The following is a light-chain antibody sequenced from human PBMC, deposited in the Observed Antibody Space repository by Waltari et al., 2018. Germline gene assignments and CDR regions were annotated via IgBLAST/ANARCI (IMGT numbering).Light chain of an antibody. CDR1: NSNPATNY. Sequence: QSVLTQPPSASGTPGHTVTIPCSGTNSNPATNYRRWYQQVPGTAPNLPLYRNNQRPSGVPDRFSGSKSGTSASLAISGLRSEDEADYYCAAWDDSLSGWVFGGGTKLTVL. CDR3: AAWDDSLSGWV. V-gene: IGLV1-47*01. J-gene: IGLJ3*02. CDR2: RNN.